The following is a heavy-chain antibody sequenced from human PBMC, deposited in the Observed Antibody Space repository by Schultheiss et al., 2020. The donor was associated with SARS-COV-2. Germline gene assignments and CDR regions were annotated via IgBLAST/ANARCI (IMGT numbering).Heavy chain of an antibody. CDR2: IRSNGDKE. CDR3: ARTNALYI. D-gene: IGHD2-8*01. V-gene: IGHV3-33*01. Sequence: GGSLRLSCAVSGLTFRNYAMHWVRQAPGKGLEWVASIRSNGDKEFYADSVKGRFTISRDNSGSTLYLQMNSLRVEDTGVYYCARTNALYIWGQGTMVTVSS. J-gene: IGHJ3*02. CDR1: GLTFRNYA.